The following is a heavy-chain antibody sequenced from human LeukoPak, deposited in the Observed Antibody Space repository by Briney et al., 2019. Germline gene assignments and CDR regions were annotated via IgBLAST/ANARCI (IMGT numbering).Heavy chain of an antibody. Sequence: PGGSLRLSCAASGFTFSSYGMHWVRQAPGKGLEWVAVIWYDGSNKYYADSVKGRFTISRDNSKNTLYLQMNSLRAEDTAVYYCARENSNYEAFDYWGQGTLVTVSS. V-gene: IGHV3-33*01. CDR3: ARENSNYEAFDY. D-gene: IGHD4-11*01. CDR1: GFTFSSYG. J-gene: IGHJ4*02. CDR2: IWYDGSNK.